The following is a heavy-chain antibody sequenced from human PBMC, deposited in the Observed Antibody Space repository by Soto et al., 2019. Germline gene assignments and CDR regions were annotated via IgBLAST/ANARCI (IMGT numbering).Heavy chain of an antibody. CDR2: ISYDGSNK. CDR1: GFTFSSYA. CDR3: ARDTPIVVVVAATPYFDY. J-gene: IGHJ4*02. Sequence: QVQLVEYGGGVVQPGRSLRLSCAASGFTFSSYAMHWVRQAPGKGLEWVEVISYDGSNKYYADSVKGRFTISRDNSKNTLYLQRNILRAEETAVYYFARDTPIVVVVAATPYFDYWGQGTLVTVSS. D-gene: IGHD2-15*01. V-gene: IGHV3-30-3*01.